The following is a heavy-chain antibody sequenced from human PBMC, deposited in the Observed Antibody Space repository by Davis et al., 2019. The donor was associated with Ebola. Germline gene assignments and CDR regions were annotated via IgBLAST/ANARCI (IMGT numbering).Heavy chain of an antibody. Sequence: PGGSLRLSCAASGVTFSTYSMSWVRQAPGKGLEWVSSISSSSSYIYYADPVKRRFTISRDNAKNSRYLQMNSLGAEDTAVYYCARGPGSIWGQGTMVTVSS. CDR2: ISSSSSYI. J-gene: IGHJ3*02. CDR1: GVTFSTYS. CDR3: ARGPGSI. V-gene: IGHV3-21*01.